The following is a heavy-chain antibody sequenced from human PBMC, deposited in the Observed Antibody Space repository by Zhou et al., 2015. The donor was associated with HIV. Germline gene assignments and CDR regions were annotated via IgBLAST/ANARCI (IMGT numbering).Heavy chain of an antibody. Sequence: QVQLVQSGAEVKKPGSSVKVSCKASGGTFSSYAISWVRQAPGQGLEWMGGIIPIFGTANYAQKFQGRVTITADESTSTAYMELSSLRSEDTAVYYCARGYEGREDSSSWYLGAFDIWGQGTMVTVSS. J-gene: IGHJ3*02. V-gene: IGHV1-69*12. CDR1: GGTFSSYA. CDR2: IIPIFGTA. CDR3: ARGYEGREDSSSWYLGAFDI. D-gene: IGHD6-13*01.